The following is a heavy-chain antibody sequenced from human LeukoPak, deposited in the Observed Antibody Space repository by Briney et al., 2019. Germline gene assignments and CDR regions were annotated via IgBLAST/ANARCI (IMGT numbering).Heavy chain of an antibody. D-gene: IGHD3-10*01. Sequence: ASVKVSCKASGYTFTSYYMHWVRQAPGQGLEWMGWINPNSGGTNYAQKFQGRVTMTRDTSISTAYMELSRLRSDDTAVYYCARDFMPYYYGSGSTPYMDVWGKGTTVTISS. J-gene: IGHJ6*03. CDR3: ARDFMPYYYGSGSTPYMDV. CDR1: GYTFTSYY. V-gene: IGHV1-2*02. CDR2: INPNSGGT.